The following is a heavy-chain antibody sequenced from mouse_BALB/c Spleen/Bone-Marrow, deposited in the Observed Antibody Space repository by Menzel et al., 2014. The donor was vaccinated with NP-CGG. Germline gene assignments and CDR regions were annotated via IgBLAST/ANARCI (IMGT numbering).Heavy chain of an antibody. Sequence: DVHLVESGGGLVHPGGSLKLSCAASGFDFSRYWMGWVRQAPGKGLEWIGEINPDSSTINYTPSLKDKFIISRDNAKNTLYLQMSKVRYEDTALYYCSRLGYYGGFAYWGQGTLVTVSA. D-gene: IGHD2-3*01. CDR1: GFDFSRYW. V-gene: IGHV4-1*02. CDR2: INPDSSTI. CDR3: SRLGYYGGFAY. J-gene: IGHJ3*01.